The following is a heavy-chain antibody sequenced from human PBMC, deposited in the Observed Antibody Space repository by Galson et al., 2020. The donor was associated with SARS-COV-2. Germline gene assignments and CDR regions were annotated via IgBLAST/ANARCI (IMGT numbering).Heavy chain of an antibody. J-gene: IGHJ5*02. D-gene: IGHD2-15*01. V-gene: IGHV4-39*01. CDR1: GGSISSSSYY. Sequence: SETLSLTCTVSGGSISSSSYYWGWIRQPPGKGLEWIGSIYYSGSTYYNPSLKSRVTISVDTSKNQFSLKLSSVTAADTAVYYCARLLDCSGGSCPHNWFYPWGQGTLVTVSS. CDR2: IYYSGST. CDR3: ARLLDCSGGSCPHNWFYP.